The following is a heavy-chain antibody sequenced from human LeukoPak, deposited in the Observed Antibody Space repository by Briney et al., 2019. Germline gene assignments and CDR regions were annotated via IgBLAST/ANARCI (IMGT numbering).Heavy chain of an antibody. CDR3: ARGDHDS. V-gene: IGHV3-7*03. J-gene: IGHJ4*02. CDR2: IKADGSGK. CDR1: GFTLSGYW. Sequence: GGSLRPSCAASGFTLSGYWMSWVRQAPGRGLEWVASIKADGSGKYYMDSVKGRFTISRDNAKNSLYLQMSSLRTEDTAVYYCARGDHDSWGQGTLVTVSS.